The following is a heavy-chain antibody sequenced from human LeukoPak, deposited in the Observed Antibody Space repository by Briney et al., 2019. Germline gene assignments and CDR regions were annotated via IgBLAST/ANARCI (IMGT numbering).Heavy chain of an antibody. J-gene: IGHJ4*02. CDR2: IRYDGSTN. Sequence: LAGGSLRLSCAASGFTFSNYGMHWLRPAPGKGLVWVAFIRYDGSTNYYADSVKGRFTISRDYSKNTLYLQKNSLRAEDTTVYYGARGSGYLEAFDGWGQGTLVTVSS. CDR1: GFTFSNYG. V-gene: IGHV3-30*02. D-gene: IGHD3-22*01. CDR3: ARGSGYLEAFDG.